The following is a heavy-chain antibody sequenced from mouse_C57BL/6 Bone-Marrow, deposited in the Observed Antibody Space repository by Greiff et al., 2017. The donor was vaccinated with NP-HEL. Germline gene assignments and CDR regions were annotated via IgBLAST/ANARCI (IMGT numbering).Heavy chain of an antibody. CDR1: GYTFTDYN. D-gene: IGHD1-1*01. J-gene: IGHJ2*01. CDR3: ARRITTVVAHYFDY. Sequence: EVKLMESGPELVKPGASVKIPCKASGYTFTDYNMDWVKQSHGKSLEWIGDINPNNGGTIYNQKFKGKATLTVDKSSSTAYMELRSLTSEDTAVYYCARRITTVVAHYFDYWGQGTTLTVSS. CDR2: INPNNGGT. V-gene: IGHV1-18*01.